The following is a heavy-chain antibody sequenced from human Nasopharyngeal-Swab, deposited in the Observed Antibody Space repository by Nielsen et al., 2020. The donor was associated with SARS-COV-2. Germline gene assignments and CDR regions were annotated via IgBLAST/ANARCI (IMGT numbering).Heavy chain of an antibody. CDR3: ARGLSGIVPAPILGLGPYYYYYYMDV. D-gene: IGHD2-2*01. Sequence: WIRQPPGKGPEWIAEINHSGSTDYNPSLKSRVTLSVDTSMIQVSLEVSSVTAADTAVYYCARGLSGIVPAPILGLGPYYYYYYMDVWGKGTTVTVSS. CDR2: INHSGST. V-gene: IGHV4-34*01. J-gene: IGHJ6*03.